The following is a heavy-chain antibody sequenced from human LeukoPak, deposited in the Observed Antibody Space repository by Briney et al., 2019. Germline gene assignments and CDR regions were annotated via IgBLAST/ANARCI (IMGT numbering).Heavy chain of an antibody. CDR1: GFTFSAYW. CDR2: IKQDGSEK. Sequence: GGSLRLSCAASGFTFSAYWLGWVRQAPGKGLEWVANIKQDGSEKYYVDSVKGRFTMSRDNARGSLYLQMNSLRADDTAIYYCARRRDYFDYWGQGTLVTVSS. CDR3: ARRRDYFDY. V-gene: IGHV3-7*03. J-gene: IGHJ4*02.